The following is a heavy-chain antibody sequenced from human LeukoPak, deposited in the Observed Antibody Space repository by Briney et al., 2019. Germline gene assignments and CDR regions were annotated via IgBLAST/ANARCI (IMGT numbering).Heavy chain of an antibody. D-gene: IGHD3-16*01. Sequence: SETLSLTCSVSGDSIAPYYWSWIRQPPGKGLEWIGYIYYSGSTNYNPSLKSRVTISVDTSKNQFSLKLSSVTAADTAVYYCARDLRLAVWGQGTTVTVSS. CDR3: ARDLRLAV. CDR2: IYYSGST. V-gene: IGHV4-59*01. J-gene: IGHJ6*02. CDR1: GDSIAPYY.